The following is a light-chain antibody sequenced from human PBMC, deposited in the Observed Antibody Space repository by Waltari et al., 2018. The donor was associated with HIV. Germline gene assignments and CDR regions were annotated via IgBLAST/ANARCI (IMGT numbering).Light chain of an antibody. Sequence: DIQMTQSPSSLSASVGDRVTITCRASQSISSYLNWYQQKPGKATKLLIYAASSLQSGVPSMFSGSGSGTDFTLTISSLQPEDFATYYCQQSYSTPRTFGQGTKVEIK. CDR1: QSISSY. CDR2: AAS. V-gene: IGKV1-39*01. J-gene: IGKJ1*01. CDR3: QQSYSTPRT.